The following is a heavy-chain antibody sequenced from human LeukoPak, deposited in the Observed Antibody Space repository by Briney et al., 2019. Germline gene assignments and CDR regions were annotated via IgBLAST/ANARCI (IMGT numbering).Heavy chain of an antibody. V-gene: IGHV3-23*01. Sequence: GGSLRLSCAASGFTFSTYAMSWVRQAPGKGLEWVSAISGGAGTTYYADSVKGRFTISRDNSKNTLYLQMSSLRAEDTAVYYCAKSSYDILAGCYYFDYWGQGALVTASS. CDR1: GFTFSTYA. D-gene: IGHD3-9*01. J-gene: IGHJ4*02. CDR3: AKSSYDILAGCYYFDY. CDR2: ISGGAGTT.